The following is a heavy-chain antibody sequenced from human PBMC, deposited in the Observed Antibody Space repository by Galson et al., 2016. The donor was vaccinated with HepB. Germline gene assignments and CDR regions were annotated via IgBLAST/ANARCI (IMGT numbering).Heavy chain of an antibody. D-gene: IGHD2-15*01. CDR2: VSYGGSKN. CDR3: AKDYCSDTCHLGRWNV. CDR1: GFSFSNYG. J-gene: IGHJ6*02. Sequence: SLRLSCAASGFSFSNYGMHWVRQAPGKGLEWVAGVSYGGSKNNYVDSVKGRFTISRDNSKNTLYLQMNSLRPEDTAIYYCAKDYCSDTCHLGRWNVWGQGTPVTVSS. V-gene: IGHV3-30*18.